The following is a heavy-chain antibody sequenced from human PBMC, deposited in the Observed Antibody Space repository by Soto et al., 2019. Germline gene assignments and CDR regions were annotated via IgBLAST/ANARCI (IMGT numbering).Heavy chain of an antibody. CDR2: IYYSVRT. CDR3: AKYSASTMLDY. J-gene: IGHJ4*02. CDR1: GGSITTKNYY. Sequence: QLQLQESGPGLVKPSETLSLTCTVSGGSITTKNYYWGWIRQPPGKGLEWIGSIYYSVRTSYNPSLMGRVTISGDTSKNQFSLRLSSVTAADTAVYYCAKYSASTMLDYWGQGTLVTVSS. V-gene: IGHV4-39*01. D-gene: IGHD2-2*01.